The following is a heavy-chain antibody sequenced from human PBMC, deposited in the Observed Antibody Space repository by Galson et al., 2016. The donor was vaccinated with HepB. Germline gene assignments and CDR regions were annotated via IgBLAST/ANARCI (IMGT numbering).Heavy chain of an antibody. CDR3: ARDRLGGYDYH. CDR1: GYTFTGYY. J-gene: IGHJ5*02. D-gene: IGHD5-12*01. CDR2: INPNSGGT. V-gene: IGHV1-2*02. Sequence: SVKVSCKASGYTFTGYYMHWVRQAPGQGLEWMGWINPNSGGTNYAQKFQGRVTMTRDTSLSTAYMELSRLRSNDAAVYYCARDRLGGYDYHWGQGTLVTVSS.